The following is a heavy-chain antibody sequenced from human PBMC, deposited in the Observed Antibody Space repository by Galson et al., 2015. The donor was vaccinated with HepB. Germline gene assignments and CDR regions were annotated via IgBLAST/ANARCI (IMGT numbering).Heavy chain of an antibody. Sequence: SLRLSCAASGFTFSSYGMHWVRQAPGKGLEWVAVIWYDGSSKYYADSVKGRFTISRDNSKNTLYLQMNSLRAEDTAVYYCAKDKSHTSCFDYWGQGTLVTASS. V-gene: IGHV3-33*06. CDR3: AKDKSHTSCFDY. J-gene: IGHJ4*02. D-gene: IGHD2-2*01. CDR1: GFTFSSYG. CDR2: IWYDGSSK.